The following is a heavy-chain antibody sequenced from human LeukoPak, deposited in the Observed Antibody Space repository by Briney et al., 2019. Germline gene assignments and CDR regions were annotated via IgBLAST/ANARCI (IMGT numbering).Heavy chain of an antibody. J-gene: IGHJ4*02. D-gene: IGHD3-10*01. V-gene: IGHV1-2*02. Sequence: ASVKVSCKASGYTFTGYYMHWVRQAPGQGLEWMGWINPNSGGTNYAQKFQGRVTMTRDTSISTAYMELSRLRSDDTAVYYRARARDRITMVRGVIMLDYWGQGTLVTVSS. CDR2: INPNSGGT. CDR3: ARARDRITMVRGVIMLDY. CDR1: GYTFTGYY.